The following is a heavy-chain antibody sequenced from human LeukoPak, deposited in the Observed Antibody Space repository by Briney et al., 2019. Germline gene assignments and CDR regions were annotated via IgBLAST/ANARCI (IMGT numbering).Heavy chain of an antibody. J-gene: IGHJ4*02. V-gene: IGHV3-64*01. D-gene: IGHD3/OR15-3a*01. CDR1: GFTFTTYS. CDR2: ISMNGDNR. Sequence: GGSLRLSCAASGFTFTTYSMHWVRQAPGKGLEYVSGISMNGDNRYYANSVKGRFTISRENSKNTVWLQMGSMRPEDTGVYFCARGRGDTSDRPFFDYRGGQGSLIPVSS. CDR3: ARGRGDTSDRPFFDYR.